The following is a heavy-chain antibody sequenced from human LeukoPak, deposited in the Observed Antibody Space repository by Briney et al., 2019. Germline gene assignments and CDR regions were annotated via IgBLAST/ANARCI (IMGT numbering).Heavy chain of an antibody. Sequence: GASVKVSCKASGYTFTSYGISWVRQAPGQGLEWMGWISVYNGNTNYAQKLQGRVTVTTDTSTSTAYMELRSLRSDDTAVYYCARVPRVVVIDYWGQGTLVTVSS. CDR1: GYTFTSYG. CDR3: ARVPRVVVIDY. CDR2: ISVYNGNT. J-gene: IGHJ4*02. V-gene: IGHV1-18*01. D-gene: IGHD3-22*01.